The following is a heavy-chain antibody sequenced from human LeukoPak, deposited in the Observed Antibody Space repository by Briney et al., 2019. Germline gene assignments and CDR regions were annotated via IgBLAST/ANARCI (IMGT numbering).Heavy chain of an antibody. V-gene: IGHV1-2*06. D-gene: IGHD1-26*01. CDR3: ARVGSRSYSARDY. CDR2: INPNSGGT. Sequence: ASVKVSCKASGYTFTGYYMHWVRQAPGQGLEWMGRINPNSGGTNYAQKFQGRVTMTRDTSISTAYMELSRLRSDDTAVYYCARVGSRSYSARDYWGQGTLVTVSS. J-gene: IGHJ4*02. CDR1: GYTFTGYY.